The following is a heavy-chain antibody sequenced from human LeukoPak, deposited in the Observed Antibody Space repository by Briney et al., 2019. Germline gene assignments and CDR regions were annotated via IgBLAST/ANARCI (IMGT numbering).Heavy chain of an antibody. Sequence: GASVKVSCKTSGYTFTGHYMHWVRQAPGQGLEWMGWINPNSGATKSAQKFQGRVTMTRDTSITTAYMELYSLRSDDTALYYCARDFYYDSRPGWGQGTLVTVSS. CDR1: GYTFTGHY. J-gene: IGHJ4*02. CDR2: INPNSGAT. D-gene: IGHD3-22*01. V-gene: IGHV1-2*02. CDR3: ARDFYYDSRPG.